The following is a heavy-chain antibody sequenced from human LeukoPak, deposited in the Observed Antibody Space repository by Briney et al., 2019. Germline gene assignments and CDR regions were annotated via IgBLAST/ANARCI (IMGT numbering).Heavy chain of an antibody. V-gene: IGHV4-39*01. CDR2: IYYSGST. J-gene: IGHJ3*02. CDR3: ARQGRISMIVVLIEDAFDI. CDR1: GGSISSSSYD. Sequence: SETLSLTCTVSGGSISSSSYDWGWIRQPPGKGLEWIGSIYYSGSTYYNPSLKSRVTISVDTSKNRFSLQLSSVTAPYTAVYYCARQGRISMIVVLIEDAFDIWGQGTMVTVSS. D-gene: IGHD3-22*01.